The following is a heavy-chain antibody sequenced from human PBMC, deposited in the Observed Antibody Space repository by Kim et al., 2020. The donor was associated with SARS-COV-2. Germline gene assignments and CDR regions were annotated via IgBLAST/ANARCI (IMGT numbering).Heavy chain of an antibody. CDR2: ISGSGGST. J-gene: IGHJ4*02. CDR3: AKPKWELFCFDY. Sequence: GGSLRLSCAASGFTFSSYAMSCVRQAPGKGLEWVSAISGSGGSTYYADSVKGRFTISRDNSKNTLYLQMNSLRAEDTAVYYCAKPKWELFCFDYWGQGTLVTVSS. D-gene: IGHD1-26*01. V-gene: IGHV3-23*01. CDR1: GFTFSSYA.